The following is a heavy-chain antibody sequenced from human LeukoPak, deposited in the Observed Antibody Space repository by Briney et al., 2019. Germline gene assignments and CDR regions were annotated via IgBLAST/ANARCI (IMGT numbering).Heavy chain of an antibody. V-gene: IGHV4-38-2*02. CDR2: IYQSGKT. CDR3: ARGLPGGQLSRYDY. CDR1: GYSISSGYY. D-gene: IGHD6-13*01. Sequence: PSETLSLTCSVSGYSISSGYYWGWIRQPPGKGLEWMGIIYQSGKTYCNPSLESRVTISVDTPKNQFSLKMNSMTAADTAMYYCARGLPGGQLSRYDYWGQGTLVTVSS. J-gene: IGHJ4*02.